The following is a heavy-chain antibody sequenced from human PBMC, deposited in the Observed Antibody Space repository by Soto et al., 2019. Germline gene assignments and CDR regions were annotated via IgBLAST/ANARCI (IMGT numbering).Heavy chain of an antibody. V-gene: IGHV6-1*01. D-gene: IGHD1-1*01. CDR2: TYYRSKWNT. CDR3: ASNSWNALPAFDF. J-gene: IGHJ4*01. Sequence: SQTLSLTCVISGDNVSTNSAGWNWIRQSPSRGLEWLGRTYYRSKWNTDSATSVRGRITVNPDTSKNQFSLQLNSVTPEDTGVYHCASNSWNALPAFDFLRHGIPVPFSP. CDR1: GDNVSTNSAG.